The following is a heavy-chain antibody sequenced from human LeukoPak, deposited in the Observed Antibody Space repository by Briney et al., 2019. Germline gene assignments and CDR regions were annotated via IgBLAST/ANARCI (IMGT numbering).Heavy chain of an antibody. CDR3: ARAAMYYDSSGYAIDY. Sequence: PSETLSLTCTVSGGSISSYYWSWIRQPAGKGLEWIGRIYTSGSTNYNPSLKSRVTMSVDTSKNQFSLKLSSVTAADTAVYYCARAAMYYDSSGYAIDYWGQGTLVTVSS. CDR2: IYTSGST. V-gene: IGHV4-4*07. J-gene: IGHJ4*02. CDR1: GGSISSYY. D-gene: IGHD3-22*01.